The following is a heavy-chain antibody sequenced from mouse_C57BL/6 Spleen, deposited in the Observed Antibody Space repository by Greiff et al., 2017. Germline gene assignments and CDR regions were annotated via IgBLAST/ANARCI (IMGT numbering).Heavy chain of an antibody. CDR1: GYTFTTYP. CDR3: ARGDSAGIYYAMDY. CDR2: FHPYNDDT. Sequence: VQLKESGAELVKPGASVKMSCKASGYTFTTYPIEWMKQNHGKSLEWIGNFHPYNDDTKYNEKFKGKATLTVEKSSSTVYLELSRLTSDDSAVYYCARGDSAGIYYAMDYWGQGTSVTVSS. D-gene: IGHD3-2*02. V-gene: IGHV1-47*01. J-gene: IGHJ4*01.